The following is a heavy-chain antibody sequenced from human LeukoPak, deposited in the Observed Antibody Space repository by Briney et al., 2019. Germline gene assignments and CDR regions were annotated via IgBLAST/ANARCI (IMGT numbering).Heavy chain of an antibody. J-gene: IGHJ5*02. CDR1: GYTITSYD. CDR3: ARGPIVSEAKYNWFDP. V-gene: IGHV1-8*01. Sequence: GASVKVSCKASGYTITSYDINWVRQATGQGLEWMGWMNPNSGNTGYAQKFQGRVTMTRNTSISTAYMELSSLRSEDTAVYYCARGPIVSEAKYNWFDPWGQGTLVTVSS. D-gene: IGHD3-22*01. CDR2: MNPNSGNT.